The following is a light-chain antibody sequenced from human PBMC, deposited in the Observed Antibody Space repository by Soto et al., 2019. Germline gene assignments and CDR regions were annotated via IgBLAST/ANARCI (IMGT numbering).Light chain of an antibody. CDR1: QSVSSSY. CDR2: GAS. V-gene: IGKV3-20*01. CDR3: QQYGSAPQS. Sequence: EIVLTKSPGTLSLSPGEIATLSCRASQSVSSSYLAWYQQKPGQAPRLLIYGASSRPTGIPDRFSGSGSGTDFTLTISRLEPEDFAVYYCQQYGSAPQSFGQGTNLEIK. J-gene: IGKJ2*01.